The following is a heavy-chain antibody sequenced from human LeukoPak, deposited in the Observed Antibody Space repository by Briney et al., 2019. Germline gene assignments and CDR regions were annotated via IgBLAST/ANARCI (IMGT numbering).Heavy chain of an antibody. CDR2: TYYRSKGYY. CDR1: GDTVSSNSAA. J-gene: IGHJ3*01. Sequence: SQTLSLTCDISGDTVSSNSAAWNWIRQSPSRGLEWLGRTYYRSKGYYDYAVSVKSRITISPDTSKNQFSLQLNSVTADDTAVYYRARGFALDFWGQGTMVTVSS. CDR3: ARGFALDF. V-gene: IGHV6-1*01.